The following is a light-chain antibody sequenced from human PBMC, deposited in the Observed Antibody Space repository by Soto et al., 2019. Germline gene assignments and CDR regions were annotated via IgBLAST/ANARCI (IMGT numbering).Light chain of an antibody. J-gene: IGLJ2*01. V-gene: IGLV2-23*03. Sequence: QSVLTQPASVSGSPGQSITISCTGTRSDIGNYNLVSWYQQHPDKAPKLMIYEGSQRPSGISNRFSGSKSGNTASLTISGLQAEDEADYYCCSYAGSNTVVFGGGTQLTVL. CDR2: EGS. CDR3: CSYAGSNTVV. CDR1: RSDIGNYNL.